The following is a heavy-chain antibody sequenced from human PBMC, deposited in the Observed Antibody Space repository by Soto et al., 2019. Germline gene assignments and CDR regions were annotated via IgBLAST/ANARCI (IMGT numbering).Heavy chain of an antibody. CDR2: ISGSGGSI. CDR3: ARGHWGMDV. Sequence: QVQLVESGGDLVKPGESLRLSCGASGFTFRNFYMSRIRQTPGKGLEWVSYISGSGGSIYYADSVRGRFTISRDNARESLFLQMNSLRAEDTAVYFCARGHWGMDVWGKGTTVTVSS. J-gene: IGHJ6*04. D-gene: IGHD3-16*01. CDR1: GFTFRNFY. V-gene: IGHV3-11*01.